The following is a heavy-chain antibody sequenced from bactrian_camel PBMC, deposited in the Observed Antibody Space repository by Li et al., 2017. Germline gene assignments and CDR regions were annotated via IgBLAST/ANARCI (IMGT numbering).Heavy chain of an antibody. CDR1: GITFSSYY. J-gene: IGHJ6*01. CDR2: LYTRNDNR. V-gene: IGHV3S28*01. Sequence: QLVESGGGLVQPGGSLRLSCAASGITFSSYYITWVRQAPGKEREGVALLYTRNDNRFYADSVKGRFTISQDRAKNTVYLQMNDLKPEDTATYTCAVDLGDPTYCDNRHFWGGGFGYWGHGTQVTVS. D-gene: IGHD5*01. CDR3: AVDLGDPTYCDNRHFWGGGFGY.